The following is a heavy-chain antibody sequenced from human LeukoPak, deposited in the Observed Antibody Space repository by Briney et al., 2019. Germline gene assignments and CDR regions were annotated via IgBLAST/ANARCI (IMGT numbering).Heavy chain of an antibody. D-gene: IGHD5-18*01. J-gene: IGHJ4*02. CDR2: IYYSGST. CDR3: ARHGVDTAKGVYFDY. Sequence: SETLSLTCTVSGGSISSSDYYWGWIRQPPGKGLEWIGYIYYSGSTNYNPSLKSRVTISVDTSKNQFSLKLSSVTAADTAVYYCARHGVDTAKGVYFDYWGQGTLVTVSS. V-gene: IGHV4-61*05. CDR1: GGSISSSDYY.